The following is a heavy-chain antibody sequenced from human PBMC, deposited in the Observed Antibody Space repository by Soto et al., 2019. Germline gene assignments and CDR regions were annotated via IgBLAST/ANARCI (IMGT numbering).Heavy chain of an antibody. CDR3: AYLPCSGGSCYWFSYSGMDV. J-gene: IGHJ6*02. Sequence: QITLKESGPTLVKPTQTLTLTCTFSGFSLSTSGVGVAGIRQPPGKALEWLALIYWDDDKRYRPSLETRLTITRDTSKNQVVHTMTNMDSVDTATYYCAYLPCSGGSCYWFSYSGMDVWGQGTTVTVSS. CDR2: IYWDDDK. D-gene: IGHD2-15*01. CDR1: GFSLSTSGVG. V-gene: IGHV2-5*02.